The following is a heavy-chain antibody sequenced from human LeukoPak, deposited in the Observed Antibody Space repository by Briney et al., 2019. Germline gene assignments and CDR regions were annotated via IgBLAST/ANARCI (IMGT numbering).Heavy chain of an antibody. Sequence: SETLSLTCAVYGGSFSGYYWSWIRQPPGKGLEWIGEINHSGSTNYNPSLKSRVTISVDTSKNQFSLKLSSVTAADTAVYYCARGALQQWLSDAFDIWGQGTMVTVSS. CDR2: INHSGST. J-gene: IGHJ3*02. CDR3: ARGALQQWLSDAFDI. CDR1: GGSFSGYY. D-gene: IGHD6-19*01. V-gene: IGHV4-34*01.